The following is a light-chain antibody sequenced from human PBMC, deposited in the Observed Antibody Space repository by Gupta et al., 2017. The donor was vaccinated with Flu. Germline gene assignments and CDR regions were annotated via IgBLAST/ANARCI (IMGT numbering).Light chain of an antibody. CDR2: RAS. CDR3: QQYGDYWT. CDR1: QNILTW. J-gene: IGKJ1*01. Sequence: DIQMTQSPSSLSASVGDRVTITCRASQNILTWVAWYHQKPGKAPKPLIYRASNLESGVPSRFSGSGSGTQFTLTISSLRPDDIGTFYCQQYGDYWTFGRGTRVEI. V-gene: IGKV1-5*03.